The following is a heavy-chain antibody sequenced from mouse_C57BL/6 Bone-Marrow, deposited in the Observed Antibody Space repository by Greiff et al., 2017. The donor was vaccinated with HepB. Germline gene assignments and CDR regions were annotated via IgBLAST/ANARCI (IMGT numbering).Heavy chain of an antibody. CDR1: GYTFTSYW. D-gene: IGHD1-1*01. V-gene: IGHV1-69*01. Sequence: QVQLQQPGAELVMPGASVKLSCKASGYTFTSYWMHWVKQRPGQGLEWIGEIDPSDSYTNYNQKFKGKSTLTVDKSSSTAYMQLGSLTSEESAVYYCAGEGLYYGSSWGYFDVGDTGTAIPVSS. J-gene: IGHJ1*03. CDR2: IDPSDSYT. CDR3: AGEGLYYGSSWGYFDV.